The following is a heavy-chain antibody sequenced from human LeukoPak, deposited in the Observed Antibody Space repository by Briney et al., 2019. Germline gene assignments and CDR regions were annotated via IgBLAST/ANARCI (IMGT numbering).Heavy chain of an antibody. V-gene: IGHV1-18*01. D-gene: IGHD6-6*01. J-gene: IGHJ5*02. Sequence: ASVKVSCKASGYTFTSYGISWVRQAPGQGLEWMGWISAYNGSTNYAQKLQGRVTMTTDTSTSTAYMELRSLRSDDTAVYYCARVIGSSRRDNWFDPWGQGTLVTVSS. CDR1: GYTFTSYG. CDR2: ISAYNGST. CDR3: ARVIGSSRRDNWFDP.